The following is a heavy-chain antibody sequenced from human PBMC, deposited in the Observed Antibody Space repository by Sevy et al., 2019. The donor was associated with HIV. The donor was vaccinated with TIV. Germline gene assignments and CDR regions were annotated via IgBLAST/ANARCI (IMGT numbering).Heavy chain of an antibody. V-gene: IGHV3-7*01. J-gene: IGHJ1*01. CDR1: GFSVNNYW. D-gene: IGHD6-13*01. CDR2: INQDGSVK. CDR3: VRTIAKDGSF. Sequence: GGSLRLSCVASGFSVNNYWMNWVRQAPGKGLEWVANINQDGSVKYYVDSVRGRFTISRDNARNLVFLQMSSLRVDDSALYYCVRTIAKDGSFWGQGTPVPVSS.